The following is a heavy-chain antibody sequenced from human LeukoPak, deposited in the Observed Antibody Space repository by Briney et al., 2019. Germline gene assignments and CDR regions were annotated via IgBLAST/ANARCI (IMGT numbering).Heavy chain of an antibody. CDR3: AKSLGSVVVTANDY. V-gene: IGHV3-23*01. Sequence: PGGSLRLSCAASGFTFSKDDFHWVRQAPGKGLEWVAAIGVTGDTYYADSVKGRFTISRDNSKNTLYLQMNSLRAEDTAVYYCAKSLGSVVVTANDYWGQGTLVTVSS. D-gene: IGHD2-21*02. J-gene: IGHJ4*02. CDR2: IGVTGDT. CDR1: GFTFSKDD.